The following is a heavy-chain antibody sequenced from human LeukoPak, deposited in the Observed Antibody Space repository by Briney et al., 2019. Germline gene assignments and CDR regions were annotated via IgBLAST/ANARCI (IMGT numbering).Heavy chain of an antibody. CDR3: ARGGVVPAASDY. J-gene: IGHJ4*02. V-gene: IGHV3-30-3*01. D-gene: IGHD2-2*01. CDR1: GFTFSSYA. Sequence: PGGSLRLSCIASGFTFSSYAMHWVRQAPGKGLEWVAVISYDGSNKYYADSVKGRFTISRDNSKNTLYLQMNSLRAEDTAVYYCARGGVVPAASDYWGQGTLVTVSS. CDR2: ISYDGSNK.